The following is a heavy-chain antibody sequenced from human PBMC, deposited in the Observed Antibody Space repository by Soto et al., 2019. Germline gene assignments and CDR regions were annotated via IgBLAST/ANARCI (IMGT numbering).Heavy chain of an antibody. V-gene: IGHV4-59*01. CDR3: ARDLWGYCGTDCYPLDV. CDR2: MYNTGST. CDR1: GGSISGYY. D-gene: IGHD2-21*02. Sequence: QVQLQESGPGLVKPSETLSLTCTVSGGSISGYYWSWIRQPPGKGLEWLGYMYNTGSTVYNPSFKRRVTISVDTSKNQFSLKLNSVTAADMAVYYCARDLWGYCGTDCYPLDVWGQGTTVTVSS. J-gene: IGHJ6*02.